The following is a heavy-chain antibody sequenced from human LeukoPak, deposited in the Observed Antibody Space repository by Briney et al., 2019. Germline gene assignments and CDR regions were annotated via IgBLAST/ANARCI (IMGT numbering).Heavy chain of an antibody. V-gene: IGHV3-21*01. Sequence: LRLGSKDAGSTFSRYRKISVRPAPGKEMEWVSSISSSSSYIYYADSVKGRFTISRGNAKNSLYLQMNSLRAEDTAVYNCASGSWSPMGDYWGQGTLVTVSS. CDR1: GSTFSRYR. D-gene: IGHD6-13*01. J-gene: IGHJ4*02. CDR3: ASGSWSPMGDY. CDR2: ISSSSSYI.